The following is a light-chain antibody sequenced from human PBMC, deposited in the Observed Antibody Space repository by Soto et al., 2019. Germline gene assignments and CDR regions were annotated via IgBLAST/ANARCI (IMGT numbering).Light chain of an antibody. CDR3: QNLDSAAFT. J-gene: IGKJ3*01. Sequence: DIQMTQSPPSLSASVGDRVTITCRASQDISNYLAWYHQRPGKVPRLLIYAASTLQSGVPSRFSGSGSGTDFTLTISSLLPEDAATYYCQNLDSAAFTFGPGTKVDIK. V-gene: IGKV1-27*01. CDR2: AAS. CDR1: QDISNY.